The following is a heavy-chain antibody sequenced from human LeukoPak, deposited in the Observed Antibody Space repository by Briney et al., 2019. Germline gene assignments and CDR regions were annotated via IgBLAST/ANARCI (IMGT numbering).Heavy chain of an antibody. D-gene: IGHD2-2*01. CDR1: GGSFSSYA. J-gene: IGHJ6*04. CDR2: IIPIFGTA. CDR3: ASGNIVVVPALYGMDV. V-gene: IGHV1-69*06. Sequence: SVTVSCKASGGSFSSYAISWVRQAPGQGLEWMGGIIPIFGTANYAQKFQGRVTITADKSTSTAYMELSSLRSEDTAVYYCASGNIVVVPALYGMDVWGKGTTVTVSS.